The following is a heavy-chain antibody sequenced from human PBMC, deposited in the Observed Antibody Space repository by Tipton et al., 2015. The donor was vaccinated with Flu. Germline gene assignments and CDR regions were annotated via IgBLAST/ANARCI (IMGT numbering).Heavy chain of an antibody. CDR1: GASISSDS. Sequence: TLSLTCTVSGASISSDSWIWIRQFPQKGLEWMGDVTNYGKITYNPSLRSRLSVAVDTSKSQFSLKLSSVTAADTAVYYCARLAPGGIFDSWGQGILVSVSS. V-gene: IGHV4-59*01. CDR2: VTNYGKI. D-gene: IGHD3-16*01. J-gene: IGHJ4*02. CDR3: ARLAPGGIFDS.